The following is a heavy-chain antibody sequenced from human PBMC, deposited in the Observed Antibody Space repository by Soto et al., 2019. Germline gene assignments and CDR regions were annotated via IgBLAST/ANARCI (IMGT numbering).Heavy chain of an antibody. CDR1: GYTFTDYY. CDR2: VNPVSGGT. CDR3: AKEYCDSSRCYLPDY. J-gene: IGHJ4*02. Sequence: ASVKVSCKASGYTFTDYYIHWVRQAPGQGIEYLGWVNPVSGGTNYAQKFQAWATLTRDTSISTAYMELTRLKSDDTAVYYCAKEYCDSSRCYLPDYWGQGALVTVSS. D-gene: IGHD2-2*01. V-gene: IGHV1-2*04.